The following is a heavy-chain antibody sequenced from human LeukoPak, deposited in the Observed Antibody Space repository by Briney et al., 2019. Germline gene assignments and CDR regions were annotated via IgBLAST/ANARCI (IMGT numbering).Heavy chain of an antibody. D-gene: IGHD3-22*01. CDR2: INWNGGST. V-gene: IGHV3-20*04. CDR1: GFTFDDYG. J-gene: IGHJ6*03. CDR3: ARTRSDYYDSSGYHYPYYYYYYMDV. Sequence: PGGSLRLSCAASGFTFDDYGMSRVRQAPGKGLEWVSGINWNGGSTGYADSVKGRFTISRDNAKNSLYLQMNSLRAEDTALYYCARTRSDYYDSSGYHYPYYYYYYMDVWGKGTTVTVSS.